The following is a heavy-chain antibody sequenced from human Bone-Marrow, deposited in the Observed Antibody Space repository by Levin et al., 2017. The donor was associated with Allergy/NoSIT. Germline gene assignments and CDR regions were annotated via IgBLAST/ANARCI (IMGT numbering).Heavy chain of an antibody. J-gene: IGHJ3*02. CDR1: GFTFSYYS. CDR2: IWNDGSNK. V-gene: IGHV3-33*01. CDR3: ARSSSSWLNDAFDI. Sequence: PGGSLRLSCAASGFTFSYYSMHWVRQAPDKGLEWVAMIWNDGSNKYYADSVKGRFTISRDNSKNTAYVQMNSLRDEDTAVYYCARSSSSWLNDAFDIWGQGTMVTVSS. D-gene: IGHD6-13*01.